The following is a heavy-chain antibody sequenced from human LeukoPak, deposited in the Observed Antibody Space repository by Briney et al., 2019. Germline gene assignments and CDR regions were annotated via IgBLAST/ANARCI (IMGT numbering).Heavy chain of an antibody. CDR2: ISNDGINI. J-gene: IGHJ6*02. CDR1: GVTFRNNG. Sequence: RGSLRLSCAASGVTFRNNGMRWGRQGPGKGLEWRAVISNDGINIYYGDSVKGRFTISRDNPKNTLYLEMNSLKPEDTAVYYCARDRLQGYYYGMDVWGQGATVTVSS. V-gene: IGHV3-30*03. D-gene: IGHD2-15*01. CDR3: ARDRLQGYYYGMDV.